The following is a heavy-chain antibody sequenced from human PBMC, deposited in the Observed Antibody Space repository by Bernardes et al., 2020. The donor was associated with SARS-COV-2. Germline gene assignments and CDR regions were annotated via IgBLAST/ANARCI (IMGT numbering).Heavy chain of an antibody. Sequence: GGSLRLSCAASGFTFSSYAMNWVRQAPGKGLEWVSTVSGSGSNTYYAVSVKGRFTISRDNSKNTLYLQMNSLRAEDTARFFCAKDRSLYNYDILAGDDAFDIWGQGTMVTVSS. D-gene: IGHD3-9*01. CDR2: VSGSGSNT. V-gene: IGHV3-23*01. CDR1: GFTFSSYA. J-gene: IGHJ3*02. CDR3: AKDRSLYNYDILAGDDAFDI.